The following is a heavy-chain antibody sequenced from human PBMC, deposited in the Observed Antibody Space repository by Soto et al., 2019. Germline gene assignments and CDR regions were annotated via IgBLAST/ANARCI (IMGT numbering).Heavy chain of an antibody. Sequence: PVGSLRLSCAASGFTFSSYDMHWVRQATGKGLEWVSAIGTAGDTYYPGSVKGRFTISRENAKNSLYLQMNSLRAGDTAVYYCARVTLEAAFDIWGQGTMVTVSS. V-gene: IGHV3-13*01. J-gene: IGHJ3*02. CDR2: IGTAGDT. CDR1: GFTFSSYD. CDR3: ARVTLEAAFDI. D-gene: IGHD3-3*01.